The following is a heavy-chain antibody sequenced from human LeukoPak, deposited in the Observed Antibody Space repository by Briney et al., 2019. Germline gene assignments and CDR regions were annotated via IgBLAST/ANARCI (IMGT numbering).Heavy chain of an antibody. CDR3: ARDDGSSWYPVAFDI. J-gene: IGHJ3*02. CDR2: ISFDGGST. Sequence: PGGSLRLSCVASGLTFSNYVMHWVRQAPGKGLEYVSSISFDGGSTYYASSVKGRFAVSRDNSKNTLYLQMGSLRAEDMAVYYCARDDGSSWYPVAFDIWGQGTMVTVSS. D-gene: IGHD6-13*01. CDR1: GLTFSNYV. V-gene: IGHV3-64*01.